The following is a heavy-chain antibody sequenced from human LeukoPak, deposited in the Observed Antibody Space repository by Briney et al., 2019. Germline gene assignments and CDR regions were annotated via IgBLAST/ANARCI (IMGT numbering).Heavy chain of an antibody. J-gene: IGHJ4*02. V-gene: IGHV3-53*01. CDR2: IYSGGST. Sequence: PGGSLRLSCAASGFTVSSSYMSWVRQAPGKGLEWVSVIYSGGSTYYADSVKGRFTISRDNSKDTLYLQMNSLRAEDTAVYYCARGVNYYDSSGYYFDYWGQGTLVTVSS. CDR3: ARGVNYYDSSGYYFDY. CDR1: GFTVSSSY. D-gene: IGHD3-22*01.